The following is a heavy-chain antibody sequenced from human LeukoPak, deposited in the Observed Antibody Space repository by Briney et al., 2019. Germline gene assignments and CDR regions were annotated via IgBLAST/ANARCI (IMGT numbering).Heavy chain of an antibody. Sequence: GGSLRLSCAASGFTFSSYAMSWVRQAPGKGLEWVSAISGGGDNTYYRDSVKGRFTISRDNSKNTVFLQMNSLRVEDTAVYYCAKDLRGYNYGFDYWGQGTLVTVSS. CDR3: AKDLRGYNYGFDY. J-gene: IGHJ4*02. CDR1: GFTFSSYA. V-gene: IGHV3-23*01. CDR2: ISGGGDNT. D-gene: IGHD5-18*01.